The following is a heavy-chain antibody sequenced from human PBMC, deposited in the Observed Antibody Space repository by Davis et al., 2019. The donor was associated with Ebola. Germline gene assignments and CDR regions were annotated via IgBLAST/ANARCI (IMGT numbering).Heavy chain of an antibody. D-gene: IGHD1-1*01. CDR2: ISSSGSTI. CDR3: ARYRASYYGLDV. J-gene: IGHJ6*02. CDR1: GFTFSSYE. V-gene: IGHV3-48*03. Sequence: GESLKISCAASGFTFSSYEMNWVRQAPGKGLEWVSYISSSGSTIYYADSVKGRFIISRDNAKNSLYLQINSLRVEDTAVYYCARYRASYYGLDVWGQGTTVTVSS.